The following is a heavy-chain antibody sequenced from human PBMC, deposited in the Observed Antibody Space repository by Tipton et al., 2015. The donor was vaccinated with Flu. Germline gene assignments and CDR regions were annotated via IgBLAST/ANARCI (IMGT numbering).Heavy chain of an antibody. V-gene: IGHV3-30*02. CDR1: GLTFNSYG. CDR2: IRYDGTNK. J-gene: IGHJ2*01. CDR3: AHYWYSDL. Sequence: SGLTFNSYGMHWVRQAPGKGLEWVAFIRYDGTNKYYADSVKGRFTISRDNSKNTLYLQMSSLRAEDTAVYYCAHYWYSDLWGRGTLVTVSS.